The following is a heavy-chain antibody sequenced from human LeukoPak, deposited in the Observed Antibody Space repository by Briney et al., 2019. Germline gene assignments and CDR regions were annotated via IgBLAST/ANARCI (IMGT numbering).Heavy chain of an antibody. CDR1: GFTVSSND. CDR3: ARGYRGYDPFDY. CDR2: MHSGGTT. Sequence: PGGSLRLSCAVSGFTVSSNDMSWVRQAPGKGLEWVSVMHSGGTTYYADSVKGRFTISRDNSKNTLYFQMNNLRAEDTAVYYCARGYRGYDPFDYWGQGTLVTVSS. V-gene: IGHV3-53*01. D-gene: IGHD5-12*01. J-gene: IGHJ4*02.